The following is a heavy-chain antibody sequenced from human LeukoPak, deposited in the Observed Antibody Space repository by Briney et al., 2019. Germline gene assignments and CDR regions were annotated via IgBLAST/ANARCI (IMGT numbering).Heavy chain of an antibody. D-gene: IGHD6-13*01. CDR3: AKAGTSIAAAHRFFDS. J-gene: IGHJ4*02. CDR2: ISGSGGST. Sequence: GGSLRLSCAASRLTFSSYAMSWVRQAPGKGLEWVSAISGSGGSTYYADSVKGRFTISRDNSKNTLYLQMNSLRAEDTAFYYCAKAGTSIAAAHRFFDSWGQGTLVTVSS. CDR1: RLTFSSYA. V-gene: IGHV3-23*01.